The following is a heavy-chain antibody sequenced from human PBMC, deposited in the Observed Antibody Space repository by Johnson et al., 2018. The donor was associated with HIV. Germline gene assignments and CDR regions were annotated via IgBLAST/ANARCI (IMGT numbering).Heavy chain of an antibody. CDR3: AKVRYYDRDAFDI. V-gene: IGHV3-23*04. Sequence: VQLVESGGGLVKPGGSLRLPCAASGFTFSDYYMSWIRQAPGKGLEWVSSISGSGGSKYYADSAKGRFTISRDNSKNTLYLQMNSLRAEDTAVHYCAKVRYYDRDAFDIWGPGTLVTVSS. CDR1: GFTFSDYY. J-gene: IGHJ3*02. CDR2: ISGSGGSK. D-gene: IGHD3-22*01.